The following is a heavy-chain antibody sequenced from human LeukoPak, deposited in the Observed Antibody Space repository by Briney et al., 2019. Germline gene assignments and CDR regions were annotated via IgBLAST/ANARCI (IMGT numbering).Heavy chain of an antibody. J-gene: IGHJ5*02. V-gene: IGHV4-39*07. CDR2: IYYSGST. D-gene: IGHD2-15*01. Sequence: SETLSLTCTVSGGSISSSSYYWGWIRQPPGKGLEWIGSIYYSGSTYYNPSLKSRATISVDTSKNQFSLKLSSVTAADTAVYYCARVKWRSIVVVVAATPDPWFDPWGQGTLVTVSS. CDR1: GGSISSSSYY. CDR3: ARVKWRSIVVVVAATPDPWFDP.